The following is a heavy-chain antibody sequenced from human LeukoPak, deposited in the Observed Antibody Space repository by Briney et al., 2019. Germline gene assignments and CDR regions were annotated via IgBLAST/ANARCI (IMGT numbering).Heavy chain of an antibody. CDR2: ISGSGVNT. J-gene: IGHJ3*02. Sequence: GGSLRLSCAASGFTFSSYGMTWVRQAPGKGLEWVSAISGSGVNTYYADSVKGRFTISRDNSKNTLYLQMNSLRAEDTAVYYCAKCYYDSSDYYFGAFDIWGQGTMATVSS. CDR1: GFTFSSYG. V-gene: IGHV3-23*01. CDR3: AKCYYDSSDYYFGAFDI. D-gene: IGHD3-22*01.